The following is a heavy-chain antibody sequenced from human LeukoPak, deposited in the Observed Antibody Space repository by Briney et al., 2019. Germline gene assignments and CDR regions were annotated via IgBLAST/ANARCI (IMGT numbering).Heavy chain of an antibody. D-gene: IGHD2-21*01. CDR2: ISGSGDST. V-gene: IGHV3-23*01. CDR3: ARVRLGAATRYFDY. CDR1: GFTFSNYG. Sequence: GGSLRLSCAASGFTFSNYGMSWVRQAPGKGLEWVSSISGSGDSTYYADSVKGRFTISRDNSKNTLYLQMNSPKTEDSAVYYCARVRLGAATRYFDYWGQGTQVTVSS. J-gene: IGHJ4*02.